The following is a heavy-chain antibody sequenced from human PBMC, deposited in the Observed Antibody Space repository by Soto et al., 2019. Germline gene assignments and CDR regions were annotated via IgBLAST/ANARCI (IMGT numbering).Heavy chain of an antibody. V-gene: IGHV1-69*08. CDR1: GGTFSSYT. D-gene: IGHD2-21*02. CDR3: ARDLKAYCGGDGYSHYYYYGMDV. J-gene: IGHJ6*02. Sequence: QVQLVQSGAEVKKPGSSVKVSCKASGGTFSSYTISWVRQAPGQGLEWMGRIIPILGIANYAQKFQGRVTITANKSTSAAYMELSSLRSEDTDVYYCARDLKAYCGGDGYSHYYYYGMDVWGQGTTVTVSS. CDR2: IIPILGIA.